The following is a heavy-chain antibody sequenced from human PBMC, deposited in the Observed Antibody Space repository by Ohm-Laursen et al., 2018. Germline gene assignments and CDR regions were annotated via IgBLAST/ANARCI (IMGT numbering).Heavy chain of an antibody. D-gene: IGHD3-10*01. CDR2: INWNGGST. V-gene: IGHV3-20*01. CDR3: ARDYHYGSGTVGGMDV. Sequence: SLRLSCAASGFTFDDYGMSWVRQAPGKGRVWVFGINWNGGSTGYADSVKGRFTISRDNAKNSLYLQMNSLRAEDTALYHCARDYHYGSGTVGGMDVWGQGTTVTVSS. J-gene: IGHJ6*02. CDR1: GFTFDDYG.